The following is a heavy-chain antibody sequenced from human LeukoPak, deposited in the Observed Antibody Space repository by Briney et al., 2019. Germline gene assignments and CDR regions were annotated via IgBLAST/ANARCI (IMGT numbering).Heavy chain of an antibody. Sequence: SETLSLTCTVSGGSINTYFWSWIRQPPGKGLEWIGYIFYSGSTNYNPSLKSRVTMSVDTSKNQFSLKLSSMTAADTAVYYCAKGGGGPDIWGQGTLVTLSS. D-gene: IGHD3-10*01. CDR2: IFYSGST. V-gene: IGHV4-59*01. CDR3: AKGGGGPDI. CDR1: GGSINTYF. J-gene: IGHJ4*02.